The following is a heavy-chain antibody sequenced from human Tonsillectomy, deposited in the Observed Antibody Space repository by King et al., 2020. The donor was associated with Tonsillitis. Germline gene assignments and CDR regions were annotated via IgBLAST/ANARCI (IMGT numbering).Heavy chain of an antibody. V-gene: IGHV4-39*07. J-gene: IGHJ4*02. CDR2: IYYSGST. Sequence: QLQESGPGLVKPAETLSLTCTVSGSSISSNSYYWGWIRQPPGKGLEWIGSIYYSGSTYYSPSLKSRVTISVDTSKNQFSLKLNSVTAADTAVYYCVRDDRGYSYGYFDYWGQGTLVTVSS. CDR1: GSSISSNSYY. CDR3: VRDDRGYSYGYFDY. D-gene: IGHD5-18*01.